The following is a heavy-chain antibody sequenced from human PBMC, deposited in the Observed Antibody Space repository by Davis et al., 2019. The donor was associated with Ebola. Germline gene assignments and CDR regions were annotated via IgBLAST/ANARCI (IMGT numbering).Heavy chain of an antibody. Sequence: SCAASGFTFSSYAMSWVRQHPGKGLEWIGYIYYSGSTYYNPSLKSRVTISVDRSKNQFSLKLSSVTAADTAVYYCARAPMATGHYYYYGMDVWGQGTTVTVSS. CDR2: IYYSGST. CDR1: GFTFSSYA. D-gene: IGHD2-8*01. V-gene: IGHV4-31*02. J-gene: IGHJ6*02. CDR3: ARAPMATGHYYYYGMDV.